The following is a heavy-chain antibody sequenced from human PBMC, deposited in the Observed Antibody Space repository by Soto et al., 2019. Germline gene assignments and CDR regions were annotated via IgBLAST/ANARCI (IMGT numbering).Heavy chain of an antibody. Sequence: ASVKLSCKASGGTFSSYTISWVRQAPGQGLEWMGRIIPILGIANYAQKFQGRVTITADKSTSTAYMELSSLRSEDTAVYYCARDEEDTAMLNYYYMDVWGKGTTVTVSS. CDR1: GGTFSSYT. J-gene: IGHJ6*03. CDR2: IIPILGIA. D-gene: IGHD5-18*01. CDR3: ARDEEDTAMLNYYYMDV. V-gene: IGHV1-69*04.